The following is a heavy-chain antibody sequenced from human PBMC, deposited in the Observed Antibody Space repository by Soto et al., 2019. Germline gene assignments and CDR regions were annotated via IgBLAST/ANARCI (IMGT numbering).Heavy chain of an antibody. CDR3: AKAPPLFSSGSWYFDY. CDR2: ISASGLST. V-gene: IGHV3-23*01. J-gene: IGHJ4*02. D-gene: IGHD3-22*01. CDR1: GFTFSGYA. Sequence: GGSLRLSCAASGFTFSGYAMTWVRQAPREGLEWLSGISASGLSTYYADSVKGRFTISRDNSKNTVYLQINSLRAEDTAVYYCAKAPPLFSSGSWYFDYWGQGSLVTVSS.